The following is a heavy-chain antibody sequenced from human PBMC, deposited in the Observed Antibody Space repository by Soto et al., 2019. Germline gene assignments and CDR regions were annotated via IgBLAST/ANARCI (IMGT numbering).Heavy chain of an antibody. J-gene: IGHJ4*02. Sequence: PGGSLRLSCAASGFTFSTYVLSWVRQAPGRGLEWVSAITGSGRATYYAESVKGRFIISKDNYQSTLYLQMNSLRSEDTAIEYCAKDRGLAIGVEPGAILDSWGQGALVTVSS. D-gene: IGHD2-2*02. V-gene: IGHV3-23*01. CDR1: GFTFSTYV. CDR2: ITGSGRAT. CDR3: AKDRGLAIGVEPGAILDS.